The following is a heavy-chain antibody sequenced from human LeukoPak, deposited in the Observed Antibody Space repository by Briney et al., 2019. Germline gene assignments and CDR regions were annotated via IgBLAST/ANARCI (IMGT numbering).Heavy chain of an antibody. CDR2: ISSSSSSI. D-gene: IGHD3-22*01. J-gene: IGHJ4*02. CDR1: GFTFSSYS. Sequence: PGGSLRLSCTVSGFTFSSYSMNWVRQAPGKGLEWVAYISSSSSSIYYADSVKGRFTISRDNAKNSLYLQMNGLRAEDTAVYYCARDRSGYSYYWGQGTLVTVSS. CDR3: ARDRSGYSYY. V-gene: IGHV3-48*01.